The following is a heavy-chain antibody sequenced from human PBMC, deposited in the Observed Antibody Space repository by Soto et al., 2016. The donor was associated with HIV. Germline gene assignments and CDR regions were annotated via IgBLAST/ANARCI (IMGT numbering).Heavy chain of an antibody. CDR3: ARVQGYSSSWSLYYSYYMDV. CDR2: LNPNSGNT. D-gene: IGHD6-13*01. CDR1: GYTFPNFD. Sequence: QVQLVQSGPEVKKPGASVKVSCKASGYTFPNFDINWVRQATGQGLEWMGWLNPNSGNTGYAQMFQGRITITRDTSISTAYMELSNLTSEDTAVYYCARVQGYSSSWSLYYSYYMDVWGKGTTVTVSS. J-gene: IGHJ6*03. V-gene: IGHV1-8*01.